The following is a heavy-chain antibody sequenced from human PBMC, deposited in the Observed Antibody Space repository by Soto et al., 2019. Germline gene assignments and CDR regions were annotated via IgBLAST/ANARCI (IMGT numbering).Heavy chain of an antibody. J-gene: IGHJ6*02. Sequence: QVQLQESGPGLVKPSGTLSLTCAVSGGSISSSNWWSWVRQPPGKGLEWIGEIYHSGSTNYNPSLTSRVTISVDKSKNQFSLKLRSVPAADTAVYYCASIFGPGYGMDVWGQGTTVTVSS. V-gene: IGHV4-4*02. CDR2: IYHSGST. CDR1: GGSISSSNW. D-gene: IGHD3-3*01. CDR3: ASIFGPGYGMDV.